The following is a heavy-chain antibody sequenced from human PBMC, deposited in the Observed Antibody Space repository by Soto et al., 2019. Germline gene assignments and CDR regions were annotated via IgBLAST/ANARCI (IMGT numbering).Heavy chain of an antibody. CDR3: AKDLLGIAAAGRGIGTDY. CDR2: ISGSGGST. V-gene: IGHV3-23*01. D-gene: IGHD6-13*01. J-gene: IGHJ4*02. Sequence: GSLRLSCAASGFTFSSYAMSWVRQAPGKGLEWVSAISGSGGSTYYADSVKGRFTISRDNSKNTLYLQMNSLRAEDTAVYYCAKDLLGIAAAGRGIGTDYWGQGTLVTVSS. CDR1: GFTFSSYA.